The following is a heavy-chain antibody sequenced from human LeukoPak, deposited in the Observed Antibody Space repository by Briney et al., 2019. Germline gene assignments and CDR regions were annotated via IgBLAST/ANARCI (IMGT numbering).Heavy chain of an antibody. V-gene: IGHV4-38-2*01. D-gene: IGHD3-10*01. CDR1: GHSISTGYY. CDR2: MSHNRGT. CDR3: ASYYASGVSAYNYYGMDV. Sequence: PSETLSLTCAVSGHSISTGYYWGWIRQPPGKELEWIGSMSHNRGTYYNPSLKSRVTISLDTSKNQISLSLTSVTAADTAVYYCASYYASGVSAYNYYGMDVWGKGTTVTVSS. J-gene: IGHJ6*04.